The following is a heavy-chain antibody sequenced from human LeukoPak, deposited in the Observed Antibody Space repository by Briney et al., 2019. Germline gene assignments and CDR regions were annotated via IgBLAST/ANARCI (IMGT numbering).Heavy chain of an antibody. Sequence: GRSLRLSCAASGFTFDDYAMHWVRQAPGKGLEWVSGISWNSGSIGYADSVKGRFTISRDNAKNSLYLQMNSLRAEDTALYYCVKDISLFPLWDAFDIWGQGTMVTVSS. CDR2: ISWNSGSI. CDR3: VKDISLFPLWDAFDI. V-gene: IGHV3-9*01. CDR1: GFTFDDYA. J-gene: IGHJ3*02. D-gene: IGHD2/OR15-2a*01.